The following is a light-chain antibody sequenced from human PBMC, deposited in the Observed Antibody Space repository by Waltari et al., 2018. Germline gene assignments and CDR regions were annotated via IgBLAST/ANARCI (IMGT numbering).Light chain of an antibody. V-gene: IGKV3-15*01. Sequence: EIVMTQSPVTLSVSPGERATLSCRASQSVGTKLAWYQQKPGQAPRLLFYGASTRATGIAARFSGSGSGTEFTLTISSLQSEDFAIYYCQQYNLWPWTFDQGTKVDIK. CDR1: QSVGTK. J-gene: IGKJ1*01. CDR2: GAS. CDR3: QQYNLWPWT.